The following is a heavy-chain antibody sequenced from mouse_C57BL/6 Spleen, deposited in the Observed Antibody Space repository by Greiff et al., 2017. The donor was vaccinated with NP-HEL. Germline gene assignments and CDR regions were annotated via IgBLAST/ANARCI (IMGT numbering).Heavy chain of an antibody. D-gene: IGHD2-4*01. J-gene: IGHJ1*03. CDR1: GFTFSDYG. CDR2: ISSGSSTI. V-gene: IGHV5-17*01. CDR3: ARDYDVYFDV. Sequence: DVHLVESGGGLVKPGGSLKLSCAASGFTFSDYGMHWVRQAPEKGLEWVAYISSGSSTIYYADTVKGRFTISRDNAKNTLFLQMTSLRSEDTAMYYCARDYDVYFDVWGTGTTVTVSS.